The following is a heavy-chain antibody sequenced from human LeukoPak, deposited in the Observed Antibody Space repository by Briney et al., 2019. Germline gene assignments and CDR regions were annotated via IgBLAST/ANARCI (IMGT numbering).Heavy chain of an antibody. CDR1: GYTFTSYY. Sequence: ASVKVPCKASGYTFTSYYMHWVRQAPGQGLEWMGIINPSGGSTSYAQKFQGRVTMTRDTSTSTVYMELSSLRSEDTAVYYCARESGRDSSSWYIAVDRYGMDVWGQGTTVTVSS. V-gene: IGHV1-46*01. CDR2: INPSGGST. J-gene: IGHJ6*02. CDR3: ARESGRDSSSWYIAVDRYGMDV. D-gene: IGHD6-13*01.